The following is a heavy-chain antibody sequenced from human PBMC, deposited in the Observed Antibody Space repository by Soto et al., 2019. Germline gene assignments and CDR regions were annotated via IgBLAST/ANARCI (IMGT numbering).Heavy chain of an antibody. Sequence: GASVKVSCKASGYTFTSYYMHWVRQAPGQGLEWMGIINPSGGSTSYAQKFQGRVTMTRDTSTSTAYMELSSLRSEDTAVYYCARVYCSSTGCYDYYYYYGMDVWGQGTTVTVSS. CDR3: ARVYCSSTGCYDYYYYYGMDV. CDR1: GYTFTSYY. CDR2: INPSGGST. D-gene: IGHD2-2*01. V-gene: IGHV1-46*01. J-gene: IGHJ6*02.